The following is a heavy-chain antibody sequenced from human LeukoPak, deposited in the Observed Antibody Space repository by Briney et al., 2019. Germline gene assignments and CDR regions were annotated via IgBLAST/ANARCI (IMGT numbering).Heavy chain of an antibody. CDR2: IYYSGST. CDR1: VFTFSTYN. D-gene: IGHD6-13*01. J-gene: IGHJ5*02. V-gene: IGHV4-39*07. Sequence: GSLRLSCAASVFTFSTYNMNWVRQAPGKGLEWIGSIYYSGSTYYNPSLKSRVTISVDTSKDQFSLKLSSVTAADTAVYYCARQETLYSSSWFDPWGQGTLVTVSS. CDR3: ARQETLYSSSWFDP.